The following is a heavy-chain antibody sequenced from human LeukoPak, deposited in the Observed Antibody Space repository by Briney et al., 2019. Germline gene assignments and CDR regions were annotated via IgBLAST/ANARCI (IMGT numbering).Heavy chain of an antibody. Sequence: ASVKVPCKASGYTFTSYGISWVRQAPGQRLEWMGWINAGNGNTEYSQKFQGRVAITRDTSASTAYMELSSLRSEDTAVYYCARGPGGDYAPFDYWGQGTLVTVS. CDR3: ARGPGGDYAPFDY. J-gene: IGHJ4*02. V-gene: IGHV1-3*01. D-gene: IGHD4-17*01. CDR2: INAGNGNT. CDR1: GYTFTSYG.